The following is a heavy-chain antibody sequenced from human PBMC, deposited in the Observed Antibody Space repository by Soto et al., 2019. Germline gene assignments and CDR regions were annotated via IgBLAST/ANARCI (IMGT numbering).Heavy chain of an antibody. V-gene: IGHV3-30-3*01. J-gene: IGHJ6*02. CDR3: ARAEPASFGGVSAASYYGGDV. Sequence: QVQLVESGGGVVQPGRSLRLSCVASGFPLRTYALHWVRQAPGKGLEWMTVISYDGGNKYYADSVRGRFTISRDNSKNTVYLQMNNLRPDDTAVYFCARAEPASFGGVSAASYYGGDVWGQGSAVTVAS. D-gene: IGHD3-3*01. CDR1: GFPLRTYA. CDR2: ISYDGGNK.